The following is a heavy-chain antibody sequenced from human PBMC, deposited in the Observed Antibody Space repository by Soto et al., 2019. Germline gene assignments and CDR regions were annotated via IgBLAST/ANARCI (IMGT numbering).Heavy chain of an antibody. J-gene: IGHJ4*02. Sequence: SETLSLTCAVYGGSFSTYYWTWIRQPPGKGLEWIGEINHSGGTNYNSSLKSRATISADTSKNQFSLKLSSVTAADTAVYYCARIKSHDYVWGSYRPFEYWGQGILVTVSS. V-gene: IGHV4-34*01. CDR1: GGSFSTYY. CDR3: ARIKSHDYVWGSYRPFEY. D-gene: IGHD3-16*02. CDR2: INHSGGT.